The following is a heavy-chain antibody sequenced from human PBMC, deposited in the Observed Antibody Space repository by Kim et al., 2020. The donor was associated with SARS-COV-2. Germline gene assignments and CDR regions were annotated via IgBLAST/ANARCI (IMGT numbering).Heavy chain of an antibody. J-gene: IGHJ4*02. CDR1: GFTFSRYD. CDR3: ARGSLAKSTGWIDY. D-gene: IGHD2-8*02. V-gene: IGHV3-13*04. CDR2: IGSAGDT. Sequence: GGSLRLSCAASGFTFSRYDMHWVRQATGKGLEWVSAIGSAGDTYYSGSVKGRFIIFRENAKNSLYLQMNSLRAGDTALYYCARGSLAKSTGWIDYWGQGTLVTVSS.